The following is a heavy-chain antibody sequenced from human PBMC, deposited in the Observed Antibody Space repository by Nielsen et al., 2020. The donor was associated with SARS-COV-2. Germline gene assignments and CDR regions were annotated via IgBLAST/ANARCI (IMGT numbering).Heavy chain of an antibody. CDR3: AKEGNSGSDYDH. D-gene: IGHD1-26*01. Sequence: GESLKISCAASGFIFSSYAMSWVRQAPGKGLEWVSTISGSGGGTYYADSVKGRFSISRDNSKNTLYPQMNSLRAEDTALYYCAKEGNSGSDYDHWGQGTLVTVSS. J-gene: IGHJ5*02. CDR2: ISGSGGGT. CDR1: GFIFSSYA. V-gene: IGHV3-23*01.